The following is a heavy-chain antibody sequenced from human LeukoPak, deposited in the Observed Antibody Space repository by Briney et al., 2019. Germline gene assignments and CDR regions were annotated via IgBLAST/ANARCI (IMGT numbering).Heavy chain of an antibody. CDR2: INPNSGGT. Sequence: ASVKVSCKASGYTFTGYYMHWVRQAPGQGLEWMGWINPNSGGTNYAQKFQGRVTMTRDTSISTAYMELSRLRSDDTAVYYCARERGQWLVFFDYYYGMDVWGQGTTVTVSS. J-gene: IGHJ6*02. CDR1: GYTFTGYY. D-gene: IGHD6-19*01. CDR3: ARERGQWLVFFDYYYGMDV. V-gene: IGHV1-2*02.